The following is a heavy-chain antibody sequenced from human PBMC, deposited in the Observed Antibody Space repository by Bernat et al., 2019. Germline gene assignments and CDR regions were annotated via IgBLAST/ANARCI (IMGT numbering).Heavy chain of an antibody. CDR3: ARDSGGWVYFDY. Sequence: EVQLVESGGGLVQPGGSLRLSCGASGFTFSSYEMNWVRQAPGKGLEWVSYISSSGSTIYYADSVKGRFTISRDNAKNSLYLQMNSLRAEDTAVYYCARDSGGWVYFDYWGQGTLVTVSS. CDR1: GFTFSSYE. V-gene: IGHV3-48*03. J-gene: IGHJ4*02. CDR2: ISSSGSTI. D-gene: IGHD6-19*01.